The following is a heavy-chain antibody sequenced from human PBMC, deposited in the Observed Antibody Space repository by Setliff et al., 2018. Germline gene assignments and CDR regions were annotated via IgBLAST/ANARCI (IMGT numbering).Heavy chain of an antibody. V-gene: IGHV4-38-2*01. CDR3: VKPTWAGEVSSPFAF. Sequence: NPSETLSLTCAVSGYSISSGYYWGWIRQPPGKGLEWIGSIYHSGSTYYNPSLKSRVTISVDTSKNQFSLKLSSVTAADTAVYYCVKPTWAGEVSSPFAFWGQGTLVTVSS. CDR1: GYSISSGYY. CDR2: IYHSGST. J-gene: IGHJ4*02.